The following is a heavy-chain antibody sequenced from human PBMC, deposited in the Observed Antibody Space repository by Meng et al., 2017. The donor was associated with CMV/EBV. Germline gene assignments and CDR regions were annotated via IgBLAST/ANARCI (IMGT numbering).Heavy chain of an antibody. J-gene: IGHJ4*02. Sequence: GESLMIPCAASGFTFSSYSMNWVRQAPGKGLEWVSYISSSSSTIYYTDSVKGRFTISRDNAKNSLYLQMNSLRAEDTAVYYCARVKSAYDFWSGYYLDYWGRGTLVTVSS. CDR3: ARVKSAYDFWSGYYLDY. CDR2: ISSSSSTI. V-gene: IGHV3-48*04. D-gene: IGHD3-3*01. CDR1: GFTFSSYS.